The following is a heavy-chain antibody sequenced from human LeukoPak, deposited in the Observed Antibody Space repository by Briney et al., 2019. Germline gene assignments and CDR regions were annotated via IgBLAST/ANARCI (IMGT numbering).Heavy chain of an antibody. D-gene: IGHD3-16*01. CDR1: GFTFSSYA. CDR3: ARGGGLDV. Sequence: GSLRLSCAASGFTFSSYAMHWVRQAPGKGPEWVAVISYDGSNKYYADSVKGRFTISRDNSKNTLYLQMSNLRAEDTAVYFCARGGGLDVWGQGATVTVSS. V-gene: IGHV3-30*04. J-gene: IGHJ6*02. CDR2: ISYDGSNK.